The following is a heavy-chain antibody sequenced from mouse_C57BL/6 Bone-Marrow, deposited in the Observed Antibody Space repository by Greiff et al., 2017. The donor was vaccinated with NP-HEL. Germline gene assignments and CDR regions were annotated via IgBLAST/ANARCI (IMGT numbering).Heavy chain of an antibody. D-gene: IGHD2-4*01. CDR2: IDPSDSYT. Sequence: QVQLQQPGAELVKPGASVKLSCKASGYTFTSYWMQWVKQRPGQGLEWIGEIDPSDSYTNYNQKFKGKATLTVDTSSSTAYMQLSSLTSEDSAVYYCASPIYYDYPYWYFDVWGTGTTVTVSS. J-gene: IGHJ1*03. CDR3: ASPIYYDYPYWYFDV. V-gene: IGHV1-50*01. CDR1: GYTFTSYW.